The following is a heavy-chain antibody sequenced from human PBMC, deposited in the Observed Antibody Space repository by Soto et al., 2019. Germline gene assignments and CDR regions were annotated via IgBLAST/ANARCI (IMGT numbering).Heavy chain of an antibody. D-gene: IGHD6-13*01. Sequence: PSETLSLTCTGSGGSISNSYWSGIRQPPGKGLEWIGYIYYSGSTNYNPSLKSRVTISVDTSKNQFSLKLSSVTAADTAVYYCARTIAAAGTCDYWGQGTLVTVS. CDR2: IYYSGST. CDR1: GGSISNSY. J-gene: IGHJ4*02. V-gene: IGHV4-59*08. CDR3: ARTIAAAGTCDY.